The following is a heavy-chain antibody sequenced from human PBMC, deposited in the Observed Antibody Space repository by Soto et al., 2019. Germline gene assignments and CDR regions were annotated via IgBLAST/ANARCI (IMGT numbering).Heavy chain of an antibody. CDR2: INHSGST. CDR1: GGSFSGYY. Sequence: SETLSLTCAVYGGSFSGYYWSWIRQPPGKGLEWIGEINHSGSTNYNPSLKSRVTISVDTSKNQFSLKLSSVTAADTAVYYCARGGVVVVAATTKYFDYWGQGTLVTVSS. J-gene: IGHJ4*02. V-gene: IGHV4-34*01. CDR3: ARGGVVVVAATTKYFDY. D-gene: IGHD2-15*01.